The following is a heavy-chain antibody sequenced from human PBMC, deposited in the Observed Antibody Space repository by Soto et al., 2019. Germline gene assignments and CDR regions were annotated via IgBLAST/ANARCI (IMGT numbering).Heavy chain of an antibody. Sequence: SETLSLTCTVSGGSISSYYWSWIRQPPGKGLEWIGYIYYSGSTNYNPSLKSRVTISVDTSKNQFSLKLSSVTAADTAVYYCARHVISGYGDSKGRGYFQHWGQGTLVTVSS. CDR2: IYYSGST. J-gene: IGHJ1*01. CDR1: GGSISSYY. CDR3: ARHVISGYGDSKGRGYFQH. V-gene: IGHV4-59*08. D-gene: IGHD4-17*01.